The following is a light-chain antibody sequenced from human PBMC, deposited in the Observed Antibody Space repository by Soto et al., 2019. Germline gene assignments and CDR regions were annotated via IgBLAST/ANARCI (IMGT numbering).Light chain of an antibody. CDR2: GAS. J-gene: IGKJ5*01. V-gene: IGKV3-20*01. CDR1: QSVGGN. Sequence: EIVLTQSPGSVSLSPGDRATLSCRASQSVGGNVAWYQQSPGQPPKLLIFGASSRATGIADKFSGSGSGTDFTLTISRLEPEDFALYYCQHYGAAPITFGQGTRLEIK. CDR3: QHYGAAPIT.